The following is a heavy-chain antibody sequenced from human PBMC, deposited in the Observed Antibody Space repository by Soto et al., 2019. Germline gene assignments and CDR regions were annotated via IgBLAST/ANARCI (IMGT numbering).Heavy chain of an antibody. Sequence: SETLSLTCTVSGGSISSYYWSWIRQPPGKGLEWIVYIYYSGSTNYKPSLKSRVTISVDTSKNQFALKLSSVTAADTAVYYCARDRRGGWYSFDWYYCYGMDVGGQGTTVPVSS. D-gene: IGHD6-19*01. CDR1: GGSISSYY. J-gene: IGHJ6*02. CDR3: ARDRRGGWYSFDWYYCYGMDV. CDR2: IYYSGST. V-gene: IGHV4-59*01.